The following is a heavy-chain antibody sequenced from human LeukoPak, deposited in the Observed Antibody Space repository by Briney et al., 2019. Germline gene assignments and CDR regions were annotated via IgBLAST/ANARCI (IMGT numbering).Heavy chain of an antibody. J-gene: IGHJ4*02. CDR1: GGSISSYY. Sequence: PSETLSLTCTVSGGSISSYYWSWIRQPPGEGLEWIGYIYYSGSTNYNPSLKSRVTISVDTSKNQFSLKLSSVTAADTAVYYCARTPLAFNYYGSGSDYWGQGTLVTVSS. D-gene: IGHD3-10*01. CDR2: IYYSGST. V-gene: IGHV4-59*08. CDR3: ARTPLAFNYYGSGSDY.